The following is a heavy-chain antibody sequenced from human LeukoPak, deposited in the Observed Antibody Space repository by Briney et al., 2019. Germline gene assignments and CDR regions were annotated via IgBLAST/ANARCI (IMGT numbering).Heavy chain of an antibody. CDR3: ARGPYYYDSSGYYSDFDY. D-gene: IGHD3-22*01. CDR2: IYPGDSDT. CDR1: GYSFTSYW. Sequence: GESLKISCKGSGYSFTSYWIGWVRQMPGKGLEWMGIIYPGDSDTRYSPSFQGQVTISADKSISTAYLQWSSLKASDTAMYYCARGPYYYDSSGYYSDFDYRGQGTLVTVSS. J-gene: IGHJ4*02. V-gene: IGHV5-51*01.